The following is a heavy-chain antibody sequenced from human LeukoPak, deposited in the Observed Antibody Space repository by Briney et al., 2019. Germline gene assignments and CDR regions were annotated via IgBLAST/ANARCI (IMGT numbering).Heavy chain of an antibody. D-gene: IGHD1-14*01. J-gene: IGHJ6*04. V-gene: IGHV4-34*01. Sequence: PSETLSLTCAVSGWSFSGYYWNWIRQPPGKGLEWIGEINHSGSTNYNPSLKSRVTILLDTSNSQFSLKLSSVTAADTAVYYCARGWVATTSYYYYCIDVWGKGTTVTVSS. CDR1: GWSFSGYY. CDR3: ARGWVATTSYYYYCIDV. CDR2: INHSGST.